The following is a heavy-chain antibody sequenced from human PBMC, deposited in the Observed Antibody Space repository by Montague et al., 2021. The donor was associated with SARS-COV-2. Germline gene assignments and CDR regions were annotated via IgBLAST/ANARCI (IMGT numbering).Heavy chain of an antibody. CDR2: IYYSGST. J-gene: IGHJ3*02. CDR3: AMRGSALDAFDI. CDR1: GGSIRTSSYY. V-gene: IGHV4-39*01. D-gene: IGHD6-19*01. Sequence: SETLSLTCTVSGGSIRTSSYYWGWIRQPPGKGLDWIGSIYYSGSTYYNPSLKSRVTISVDTSKNQFSLKLSSVTAADTAVYCCAMRGSALDAFDIWGQGTMVIVSS.